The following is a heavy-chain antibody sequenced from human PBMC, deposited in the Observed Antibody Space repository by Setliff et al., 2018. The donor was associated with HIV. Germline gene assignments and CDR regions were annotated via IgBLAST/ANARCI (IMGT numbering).Heavy chain of an antibody. Sequence: SETLSLTCTVSNDSINYQYWAWIRQPPGKGLEWIGSIYYSGNTNYNPSLKSRVTISIDTSKSQFSLKLTSVSAADTAMYYCARVLSSGYYDGPWGQGTLVTVSS. CDR1: NDSINYQY. CDR2: IYYSGNT. V-gene: IGHV4-59*11. CDR3: ARVLSSGYYDGP. D-gene: IGHD3-22*01. J-gene: IGHJ5*02.